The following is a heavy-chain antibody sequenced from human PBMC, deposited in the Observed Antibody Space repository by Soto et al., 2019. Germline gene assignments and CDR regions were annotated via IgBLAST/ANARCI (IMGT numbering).Heavy chain of an antibody. D-gene: IGHD6-6*01. CDR1: GFTFSSYA. CDR2: ISGSGGST. V-gene: IGHV3-23*01. CDR3: AREGLAARRVYYYGMDV. Sequence: PGGSLRLSCAASGFTFSSYAMSWVRQAPGKGLEWVSAISGSGGSTYYADSVKGRFTISRDNSKNTLYLQMNSLRAEDTAVYYCAREGLAARRVYYYGMDVWGQGTTVTVSS. J-gene: IGHJ6*02.